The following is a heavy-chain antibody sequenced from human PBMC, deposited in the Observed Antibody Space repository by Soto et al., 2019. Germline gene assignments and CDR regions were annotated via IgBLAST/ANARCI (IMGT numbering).Heavy chain of an antibody. CDR2: ITPYNGNT. CDR3: ARGEGFLDY. V-gene: IGHV1-18*01. J-gene: IGHJ4*02. Sequence: GASVKVSCKAAGYTFINYGISWVRQAPGQGLEWMGWITPYNGNTNYAQKLQGRVTMTTDTSTTTAYLELRSLRSDDTAMYYCARGEGFLDYWGQGTLVTVSS. D-gene: IGHD2-15*01. CDR1: GYTFINYG.